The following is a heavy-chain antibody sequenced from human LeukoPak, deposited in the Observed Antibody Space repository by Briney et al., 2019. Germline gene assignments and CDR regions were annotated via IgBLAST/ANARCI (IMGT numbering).Heavy chain of an antibody. CDR3: ARDSITMVRGAYYDAFDI. V-gene: IGHV4-30-4*01. CDR1: GGSISSGDYY. D-gene: IGHD3-10*01. CDR2: IYYSGST. Sequence: PSQTLSLICTVSGGSISSGDYYWSWIRQPPGKGLEWIGYIYYSGSTYYNPSLKSRVTISVDTSKNQFSLELSSVTAADTAVYYCARDSITMVRGAYYDAFDIWGQGTMVTVSS. J-gene: IGHJ3*02.